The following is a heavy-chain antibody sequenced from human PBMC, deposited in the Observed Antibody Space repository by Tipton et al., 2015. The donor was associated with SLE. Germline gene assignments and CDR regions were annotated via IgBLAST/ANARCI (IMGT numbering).Heavy chain of an antibody. J-gene: IGHJ6*02. CDR2: ISDDGERT. V-gene: IGHV3-43*02. CDR1: GFTFDDCA. CDR3: AKEITEDSGPLNLHV. D-gene: IGHD1-14*01. Sequence: GSLRLSCAASGFTFDDCAMNWVRQSPGKGLEWVSIISDDGERTDYADSVKGRFTISRDNSKNSVYLQMHSLTTEDTGLYYCAKEITEDSGPLNLHVWGQGTTVTVSS.